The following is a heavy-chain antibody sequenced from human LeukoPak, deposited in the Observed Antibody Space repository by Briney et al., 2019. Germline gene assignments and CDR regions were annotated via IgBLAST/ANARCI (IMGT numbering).Heavy chain of an antibody. CDR3: ARDIWLRFLEWGLDY. D-gene: IGHD3-3*01. CDR1: GFTFSSYA. V-gene: IGHV3-30-3*01. CDR2: ISYDGSNK. J-gene: IGHJ4*02. Sequence: GGSLRLSCAASGFTFSSYAMHWVRQAPGKGLEWVAVISYDGSNKYYADSVKGRFTISRDNSKNTLYLQMNSLRAEDTAVYYCARDIWLRFLEWGLDYWGQGTLVTVSS.